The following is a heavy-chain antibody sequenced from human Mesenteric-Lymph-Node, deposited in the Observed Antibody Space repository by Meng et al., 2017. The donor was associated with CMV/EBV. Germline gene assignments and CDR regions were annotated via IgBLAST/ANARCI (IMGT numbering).Heavy chain of an antibody. Sequence: SVQVSCKASGGTFSTYAVSWVRQAPGQGLEWMGGSIPFYDTTYYAQKFQGRVTIVADESKTTIYMNLSGLRSGDTAVYYCAREAVAGYNWFDPWGQGTLVTVSS. V-gene: IGHV1-69*13. CDR3: AREAVAGYNWFDP. J-gene: IGHJ5*02. CDR2: SIPFYDTT. D-gene: IGHD6-19*01. CDR1: GGTFSTYA.